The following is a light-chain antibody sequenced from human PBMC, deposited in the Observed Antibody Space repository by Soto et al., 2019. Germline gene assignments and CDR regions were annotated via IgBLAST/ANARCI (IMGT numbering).Light chain of an antibody. J-gene: IGKJ5*01. CDR2: DAS. V-gene: IGKV1-33*01. CDR3: QQYENLPT. CDR1: QNINNY. Sequence: DTQMTLSPSSLSASVGDRVTILCQASQNINNYLNWYQQKPGRAPKLLIYDASNLEAGVPSRFRGSASGTDFTFTISRLKPEDIATYYCQQYENLPTFGQGTRLEI.